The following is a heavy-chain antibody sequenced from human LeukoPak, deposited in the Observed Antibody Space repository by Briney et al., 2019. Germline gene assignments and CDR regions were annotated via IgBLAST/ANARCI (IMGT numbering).Heavy chain of an antibody. Sequence: GESLKISCKGSGYSFTSYWIGWVRQMPGKGLEWMGIIYPGDSDTRYNPSFQSQVTISADKSISTAYLQWSSLKASGTAMYYCVREIDGYNYAPDYWGQGTRVTVSS. J-gene: IGHJ4*02. CDR2: IYPGDSDT. CDR1: GYSFTSYW. D-gene: IGHD5-18*01. CDR3: VREIDGYNYAPDY. V-gene: IGHV5-51*01.